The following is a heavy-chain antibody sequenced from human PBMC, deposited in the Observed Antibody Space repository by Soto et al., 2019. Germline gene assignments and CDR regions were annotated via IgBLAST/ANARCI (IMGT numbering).Heavy chain of an antibody. CDR3: ELLWFGELYVFDY. D-gene: IGHD3-10*01. V-gene: IGHV3-48*01. CDR1: GFTFSSYS. Sequence: PGGSLSLSCAASGFTFSSYSMNWVRQAPGKGLEWVSYISSSSSTIYYADSVKGRFTISRDNAKNSLYLQMNSLRAEDTAVYYCELLWFGELYVFDYWGQGTLVTVSS. J-gene: IGHJ4*02. CDR2: ISSSSSTI.